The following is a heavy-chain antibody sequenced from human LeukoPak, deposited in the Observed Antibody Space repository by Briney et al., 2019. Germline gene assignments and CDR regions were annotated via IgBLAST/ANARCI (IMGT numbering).Heavy chain of an antibody. D-gene: IGHD5-12*01. J-gene: IGHJ4*02. CDR3: AKDRSGYDYGGNFDY. CDR2: ISYDGSNK. Sequence: PERSLRLSCAASGFTFSSYGMHWVRQAPGKGLEWVAVISYDGSNKYYADSVKGRFTISRDNSKNTLYLQMNSLRAEDTAVYYCAKDRSGYDYGGNFDYWGQGTLVTVSS. V-gene: IGHV3-30*18. CDR1: GFTFSSYG.